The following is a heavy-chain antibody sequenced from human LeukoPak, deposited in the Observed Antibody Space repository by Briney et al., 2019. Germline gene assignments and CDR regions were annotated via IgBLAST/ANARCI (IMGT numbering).Heavy chain of an antibody. D-gene: IGHD3-22*01. V-gene: IGHV4-59*08. CDR3: ARQVGLDYYSSGSAFDI. J-gene: IGHJ3*02. CDR2: IYYSGST. Sequence: SETLSLTCTVSGGSISSYYWSWIRQPPGKGLEWIGYIYYSGSTNYNPSLKSRVTISVDTSKNQFSLKLSSVTAADTAVYYCARQVGLDYYSSGSAFDIWGQGTMVTVSS. CDR1: GGSISSYY.